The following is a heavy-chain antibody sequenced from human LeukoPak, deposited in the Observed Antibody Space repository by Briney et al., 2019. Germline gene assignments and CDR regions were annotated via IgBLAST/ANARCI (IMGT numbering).Heavy chain of an antibody. CDR3: ARARGPTVLYYFDY. Sequence: SETLSLTCTVSGGSISSGGYYWSWIRQHPGKGLEWIGYVYYSGSTYYNPSLKSRVTISVDTSKNQFSLKLSSVSAADTAVYYCARARGPTVLYYFDYWGQGALVTVSS. V-gene: IGHV4-31*03. D-gene: IGHD4-11*01. CDR2: VYYSGST. J-gene: IGHJ4*02. CDR1: GGSISSGGYY.